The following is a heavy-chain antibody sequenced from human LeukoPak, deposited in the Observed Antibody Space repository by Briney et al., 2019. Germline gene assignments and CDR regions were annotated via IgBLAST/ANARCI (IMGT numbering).Heavy chain of an antibody. CDR1: GGSISSSSHS. J-gene: IGHJ5*02. V-gene: IGHV4-39*01. CDR2: IHYSGST. D-gene: IGHD1-26*01. Sequence: PSETLSLTCTVSGGSISSSSHSWGWIRQPPGNEVVWIASIHYSGSTDYNTSLKSRVTISVDTSKNQLSLKLSSVTAADTAVYYCARKVVGPKGGFDPWGQGTLVTVSS. CDR3: ARKVVGPKGGFDP.